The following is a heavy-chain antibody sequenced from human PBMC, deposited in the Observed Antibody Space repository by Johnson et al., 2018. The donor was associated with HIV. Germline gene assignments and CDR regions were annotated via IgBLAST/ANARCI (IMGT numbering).Heavy chain of an antibody. CDR2: ISSSGSTI. D-gene: IGHD3-22*01. CDR1: GFTFSNAW. J-gene: IGHJ3*02. Sequence: QMQLVESGEGLVKPGGSLRLSCVASGFTFSNAWMSWVRQAPGKGLEWVSYISSSGSTIYYADSVKGRFTISRDNAKNSLYLQMNSLRAEDTAVYYCARPGYYDSSGLDAFDIWGQGTMVTVSS. V-gene: IGHV3-11*04. CDR3: ARPGYYDSSGLDAFDI.